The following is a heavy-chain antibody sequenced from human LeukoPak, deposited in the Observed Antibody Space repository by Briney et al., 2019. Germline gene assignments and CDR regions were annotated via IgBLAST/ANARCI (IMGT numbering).Heavy chain of an antibody. V-gene: IGHV3-30*02. D-gene: IGHD2-2*01. CDR1: GFIFNDYV. CDR2: IRYDGNNK. J-gene: IGHJ6*03. CDR3: ANPLPASTPGSYSYFDV. Sequence: GGSLRLSCAASGFIFNDYVMHWVRQAPGKGLEWVAFIRYDGNNKFYADSVKGRFTISRDKSKNTLYLQMNSQRAQDTAVYYCANPLPASTPGSYSYFDVWGKGTTVTVSS.